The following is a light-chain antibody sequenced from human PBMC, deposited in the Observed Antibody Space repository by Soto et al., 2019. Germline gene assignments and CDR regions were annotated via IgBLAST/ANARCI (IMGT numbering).Light chain of an antibody. V-gene: IGLV2-14*01. J-gene: IGLJ1*01. Sequence: QSALTQPPSLSGAPGQSITISCTGTSSEVGGYTYVSWYQQHPGKNPKLVIYEVSDRPSGVSSRFSGAKSGNTAPLTISGLQAEDESDYYCSSYTSDSTYVFGTGTKVTVL. CDR2: EVS. CDR3: SSYTSDSTYV. CDR1: SSEVGGYTY.